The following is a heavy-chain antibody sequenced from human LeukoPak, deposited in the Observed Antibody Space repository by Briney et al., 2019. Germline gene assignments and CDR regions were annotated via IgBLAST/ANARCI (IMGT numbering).Heavy chain of an antibody. CDR3: ARGPYCSAGSCYFPTDY. D-gene: IGHD2-15*01. V-gene: IGHV1-69*13. CDR2: ILPIFGTV. J-gene: IGHJ4*02. CDR1: GGTFSSFA. Sequence: GASVKVSCKASGGTFSSFAISWVRQAPGQGLEWMGGILPIFGTVNYAQKFQGRVTITEDESTRTAYMELSSLRSEDTAVYYCARGPYCSAGSCYFPTDYWGQGTLVTVSS.